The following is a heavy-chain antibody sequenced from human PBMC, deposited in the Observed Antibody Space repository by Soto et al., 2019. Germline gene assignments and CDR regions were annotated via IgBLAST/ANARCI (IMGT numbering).Heavy chain of an antibody. Sequence: SVKVSCKASGGTFSSYAISWVRQAPGQGLEWMGGIIPIFGTANYAQKFQGRVTITADESTSTAYMELSSLRSEDTAVYYCATGSRGYSYGVDYYYYGMDVWGQGTTVTVSS. CDR2: IIPIFGTA. J-gene: IGHJ6*02. D-gene: IGHD5-18*01. CDR1: GGTFSSYA. V-gene: IGHV1-69*13. CDR3: ATGSRGYSYGVDYYYYGMDV.